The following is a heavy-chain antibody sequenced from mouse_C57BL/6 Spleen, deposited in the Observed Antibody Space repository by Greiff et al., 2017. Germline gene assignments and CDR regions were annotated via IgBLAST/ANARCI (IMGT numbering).Heavy chain of an antibody. Sequence: QVQLQQSGAELVRPGASVTLSCKASGYTFTDYEMHWVKQTPVHGLEWIGAIDPETGGTAYNQKFKGKAILTADKSSSTAYMELRSLTSEDSAVYYCTRWRDYYGSSSRYFDVWGTGTTVTVSS. V-gene: IGHV1-15*01. CDR2: IDPETGGT. J-gene: IGHJ1*03. CDR1: GYTFTDYE. CDR3: TRWRDYYGSSSRYFDV. D-gene: IGHD1-1*01.